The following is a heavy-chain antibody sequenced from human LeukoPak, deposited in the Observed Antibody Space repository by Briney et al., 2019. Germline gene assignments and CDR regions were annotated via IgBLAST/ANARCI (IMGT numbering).Heavy chain of an antibody. CDR3: ARGRYSYGYVGYFDY. J-gene: IGHJ4*02. CDR1: AGSFIGYY. Sequence: SVTLSLTCAVYAGSFIGYYWSWIPQPPGKGLEWIVEVNHSGSTNYNPSLKRLVTISVDTSKNQFSLKLSSVTAADMAVYYCARGRYSYGYVGYFDYWGQGTLVTVSS. D-gene: IGHD5-18*01. V-gene: IGHV4-34*01. CDR2: VNHSGST.